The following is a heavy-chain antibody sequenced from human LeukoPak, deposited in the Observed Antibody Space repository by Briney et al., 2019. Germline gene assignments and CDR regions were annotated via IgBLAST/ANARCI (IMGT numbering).Heavy chain of an antibody. V-gene: IGHV3-23*01. D-gene: IGHD2-2*01. CDR3: ARDRYCSSTSCYDPDYFDY. J-gene: IGHJ4*02. Sequence: PGGSLRLSCAASGFTFSSYAMSWVRQAPGKGLEWVSAISGSGGSAFYADSVKGRFTISRDNAKNSLYLQMNSLRAEDTAVYYCARDRYCSSTSCYDPDYFDYWGQGTLVTVSS. CDR2: ISGSGGSA. CDR1: GFTFSSYA.